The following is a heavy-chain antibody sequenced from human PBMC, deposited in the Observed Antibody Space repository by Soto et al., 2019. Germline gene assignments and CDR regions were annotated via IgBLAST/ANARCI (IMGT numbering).Heavy chain of an antibody. CDR1: GGSFSAYY. V-gene: IGHV4-34*01. J-gene: IGHJ4*02. Sequence: QVQLQQWGAGLLKPSETMSLTCAVYGGSFSAYYWSWTRQPPGKGLEWIGEINHSGSTNYNPSLKSRVTISVDTSKNHFSLKLSSVTAADTAVYYCARGQVRVDYWGQGTLVTVSS. CDR2: INHSGST. CDR3: ARGQVRVDY. D-gene: IGHD2-2*01.